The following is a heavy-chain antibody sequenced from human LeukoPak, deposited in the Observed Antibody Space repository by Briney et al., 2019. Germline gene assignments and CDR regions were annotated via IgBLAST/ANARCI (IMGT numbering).Heavy chain of an antibody. CDR1: GFTFSSYS. D-gene: IGHD3-3*01. J-gene: IGHJ4*02. CDR2: IKQDGSEK. V-gene: IGHV3-7*01. Sequence: PGGSLRLSCAASGFTFSSYSMNWVRQAPGKGQEWVANIKQDGSEKYYVDSVKGRFTISRDNAKNSLYLQMNSLRAEDTAVYYCARDKGGFWSGYYAPSFDYWGQGTLVTVSS. CDR3: ARDKGGFWSGYYAPSFDY.